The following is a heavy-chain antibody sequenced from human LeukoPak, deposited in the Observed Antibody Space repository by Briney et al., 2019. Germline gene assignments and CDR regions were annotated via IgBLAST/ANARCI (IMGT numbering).Heavy chain of an antibody. V-gene: IGHV3-23*01. CDR3: AKVGISTGTHTIFDY. CDR2: ISGSGGST. D-gene: IGHD3-9*01. Sequence: PGGSLRLSCAASGFTFSAYAMSWVRQAPGKGLEWVSAISGSGGSTYYADSVKGRFTISRDNSKNTVYLQMNSLRAEDTAVYYCAKVGISTGTHTIFDYWGQGTLVTVSS. J-gene: IGHJ4*02. CDR1: GFTFSAYA.